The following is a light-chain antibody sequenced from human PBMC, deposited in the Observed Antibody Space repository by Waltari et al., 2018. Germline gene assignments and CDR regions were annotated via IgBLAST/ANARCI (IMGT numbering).Light chain of an antibody. CDR3: ASYASTRKV. J-gene: IGLJ3*02. CDR2: GVD. V-gene: IGLV2-8*01. Sequence: QSALTQPPSASGSPGQSVTISCTGSSRDVGGYNYVSWYQQHPGKAPKLMIYGVDKRPSGVPDRFSGSKSGNTASLTVSGLQAEDEADYFCASYASTRKVFGGGTNLTVL. CDR1: SRDVGGYNY.